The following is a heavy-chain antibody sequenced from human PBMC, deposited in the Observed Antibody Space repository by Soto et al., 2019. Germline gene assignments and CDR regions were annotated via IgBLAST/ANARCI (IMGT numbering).Heavy chain of an antibody. CDR2: INSNGRST. J-gene: IGHJ6*02. V-gene: IGHV3-74*01. Sequence: VQLVESGGGLVQPGGSLRLSCAASGFTLNNYWMHWVRQAPGKGLVWVSRINSNGRSTNYADSVKGRFTISRDDATNTLYLQMTSLRAEDTGVYYCARGGAVRANYYYGMDVWGQGTTVTVSS. CDR1: GFTLNNYW. CDR3: ARGGAVRANYYYGMDV. D-gene: IGHD3-10*01.